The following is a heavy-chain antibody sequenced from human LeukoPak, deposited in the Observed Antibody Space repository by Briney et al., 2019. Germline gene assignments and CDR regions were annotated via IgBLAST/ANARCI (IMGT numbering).Heavy chain of an antibody. CDR2: IYYSGST. CDR1: GGSISSYY. CDR3: AREILLWFGELSYNWFDP. V-gene: IGHV4-59*01. D-gene: IGHD3-10*01. J-gene: IGHJ5*02. Sequence: SETLSLTCTVSGGSISSYYWSWIRQPPGKGLEWIGYIYYSGSTNYNPSLKSRVTISADTSKNQFSLKLSSVTAADTAVYYCAREILLWFGELSYNWFDPWGQGTLVTVSS.